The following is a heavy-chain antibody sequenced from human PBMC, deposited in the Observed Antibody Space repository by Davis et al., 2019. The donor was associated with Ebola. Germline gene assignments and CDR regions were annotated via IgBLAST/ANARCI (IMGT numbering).Heavy chain of an antibody. D-gene: IGHD6-19*01. J-gene: IGHJ4*02. CDR1: GFTFSTYA. V-gene: IGHV3-23*01. Sequence: PGGSLRLSCAAAGFTFSTYALSWVRQAPGKGLEWVSAITGSGISTYYADSVKGRFTISRDNSKNTLYLQMNSLSADDTAVYYCATCGFCVSSSGIDYRGQGTLVTVSS. CDR2: ITGSGIST. CDR3: ATCGFCVSSSGIDY.